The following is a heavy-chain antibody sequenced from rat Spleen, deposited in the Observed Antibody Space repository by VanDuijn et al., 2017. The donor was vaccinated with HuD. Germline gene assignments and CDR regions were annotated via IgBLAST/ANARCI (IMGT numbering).Heavy chain of an antibody. D-gene: IGHD3-1*01. J-gene: IGHJ2*01. CDR3: AKTAPYYFDY. CDR1: GFTYSNYV. V-gene: IGHV5S13*01. Sequence: EVQLVESGGGLVQPGRSLKLSCAASGFTYSNYVMAWVRQAPTKGLEWVASISTGGGNTYYRDSVKGRFTISRDNAKNTLYLQMDSLRSEDTATYYCAKTAPYYFDYWGQGVMVTVSS. CDR2: ISTGGGNT.